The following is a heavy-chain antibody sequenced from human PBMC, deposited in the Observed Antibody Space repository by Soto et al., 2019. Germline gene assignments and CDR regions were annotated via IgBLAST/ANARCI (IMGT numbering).Heavy chain of an antibody. CDR2: MNPNSGNT. Sequence: ASVKVSCKASGYTFTSYDINWVRQATGQGLEWMGWMNPNSGNTGYAQKFQGRVTMTRNTSISTAYMELSSLRSEDTAVYYCARGGIALEDYYYYGMHVWGQGTKGTV. CDR3: ARGGIALEDYYYYGMHV. D-gene: IGHD6-13*01. CDR1: GYTFTSYD. J-gene: IGHJ6*02. V-gene: IGHV1-8*01.